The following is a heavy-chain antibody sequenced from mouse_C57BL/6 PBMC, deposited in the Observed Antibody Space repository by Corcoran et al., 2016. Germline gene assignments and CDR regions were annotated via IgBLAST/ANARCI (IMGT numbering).Heavy chain of an antibody. CDR3: VRSDYYGRSYVRGSFAY. J-gene: IGHJ3*01. CDR1: GYTFTEYL. Sequence: QIQLVQSGPELKKPGETVKISCKAYGYTFTEYLMHWVKQAPGKGFKWMGMIYTDTGELTYAEEFKERFAFSLETSAITDYLQINNLKNEDTATYFCVRSDYYGRSYVRGSFAYWGQGTLVTVSA. CDR2: IYTDTGEL. D-gene: IGHD1-1*01. V-gene: IGHV9-1*01.